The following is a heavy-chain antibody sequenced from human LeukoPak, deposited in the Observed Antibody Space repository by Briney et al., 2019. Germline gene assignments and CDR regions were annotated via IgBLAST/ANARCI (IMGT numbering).Heavy chain of an antibody. J-gene: IGHJ6*03. CDR1: GGTFSSYA. Sequence: ASVKVSCKASGGTFSSYAISWVRQAPGQGLEWMGGIIPIFGTANYAQKFQGRVTITTDESTSTAYMELSSLRSEDTAVYYCATLNHDFWSGYYSYYYMDVWGKGTTVTVSS. D-gene: IGHD3-3*01. V-gene: IGHV1-69*05. CDR2: IIPIFGTA. CDR3: ATLNHDFWSGYYSYYYMDV.